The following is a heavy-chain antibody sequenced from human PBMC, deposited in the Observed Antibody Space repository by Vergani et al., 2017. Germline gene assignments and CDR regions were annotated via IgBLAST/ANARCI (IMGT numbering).Heavy chain of an antibody. V-gene: IGHV1-69*12. Sequence: QVQLVQSGAEVKKPGSSVKVSCKASGGTFSSYAISWVRQAPGQGLEWMGGIIPIFGTANYAQKFQGRVTITADESTSTAYMELSSLRSEDTAVYYCARWGYCSSTSCYRGDLSFEPWGQGTLVTVPS. J-gene: IGHJ5*02. D-gene: IGHD2-2*01. CDR3: ARWGYCSSTSCYRGDLSFEP. CDR2: IIPIFGTA. CDR1: GGTFSSYA.